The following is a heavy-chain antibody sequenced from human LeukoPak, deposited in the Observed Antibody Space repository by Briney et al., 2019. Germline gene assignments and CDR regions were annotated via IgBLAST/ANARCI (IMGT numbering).Heavy chain of an antibody. CDR3: ARVFPDGTAMVPSFDY. CDR2: ISSSSSTI. CDR1: GFTFSSYS. Sequence: GGSLRLSCAASGFTFSSYSMNWVRQAPGKGLEWVSYISSSSSTIYYADSVKGRFTISRDNAKNSLYLQMNSLRDEDTAVYYCARVFPDGTAMVPSFDYWGQGTLVTVSS. D-gene: IGHD5-18*01. V-gene: IGHV3-48*02. J-gene: IGHJ4*02.